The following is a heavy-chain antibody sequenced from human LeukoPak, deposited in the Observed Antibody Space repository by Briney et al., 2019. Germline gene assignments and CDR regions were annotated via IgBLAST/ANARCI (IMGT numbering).Heavy chain of an antibody. CDR3: ARGRSSGKYYYYYYMDV. Sequence: SETLSLTCTVSGGSIRGYYWSWIRQPPGKGLEWIGEINHSGSTNYNPSLKSRVTISVDTSKNQFSLKLSSVTAADTAVYYCARGRSSGKYYYYYYMDVWGKGTTVTVSS. CDR1: GGSIRGYY. J-gene: IGHJ6*03. D-gene: IGHD6-19*01. V-gene: IGHV4-34*01. CDR2: INHSGST.